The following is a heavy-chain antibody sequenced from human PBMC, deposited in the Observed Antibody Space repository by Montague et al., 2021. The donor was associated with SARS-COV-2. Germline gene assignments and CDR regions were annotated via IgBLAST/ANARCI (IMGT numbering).Heavy chain of an antibody. Sequence: SETLSLTCTVSGDSITSSFWTWVRQPPGKGLEWIGYIYYGGSTNHTPSLKSRVTISVDVSKNQFSLKLSSVTAADTAVYYCAREAFGGVIDHWGQGTRVTVSS. CDR3: AREAFGGVIDH. V-gene: IGHV4-59*01. D-gene: IGHD3-16*01. CDR1: GDSITSSF. CDR2: IYYGGST. J-gene: IGHJ4*02.